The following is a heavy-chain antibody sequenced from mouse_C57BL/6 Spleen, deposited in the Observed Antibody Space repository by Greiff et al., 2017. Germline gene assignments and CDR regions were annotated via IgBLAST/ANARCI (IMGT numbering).Heavy chain of an antibody. CDR3: ARIHDGYYWFAY. CDR1: GYAFTNYL. CDR2: INPGSGGT. J-gene: IGHJ3*01. V-gene: IGHV1-54*01. Sequence: VQLQQSGAELVRPGTSVKVSCKASGYAFTNYLIEWVKQRPGQGLEWIGVINPGSGGTNYNEKFKGKATLTADKSSSTAYMQLSSLTSEDSAVYFCARIHDGYYWFAYWGQGTLVTVSA. D-gene: IGHD2-3*01.